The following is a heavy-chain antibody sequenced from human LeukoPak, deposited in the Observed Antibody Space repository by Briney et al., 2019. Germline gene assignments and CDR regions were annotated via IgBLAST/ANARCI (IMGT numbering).Heavy chain of an antibody. CDR3: ANTNSLGSGWYEVDY. D-gene: IGHD6-19*01. J-gene: IGHJ4*02. CDR1: GFTFSSYG. CDR2: ISYDGSNK. V-gene: IGHV3-30*18. Sequence: GGSLRLSCAASGFTFSSYGMHWVRQAPGKGLEGVAVISYDGSNKYYADSVKGRFTISRDNSKNTLYLQMNSLRAEDTAVYYCANTNSLGSGWYEVDYWGQGTLVTVSS.